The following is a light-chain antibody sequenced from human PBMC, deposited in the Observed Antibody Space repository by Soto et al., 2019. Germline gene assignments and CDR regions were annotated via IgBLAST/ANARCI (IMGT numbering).Light chain of an antibody. J-gene: IGKJ4*01. V-gene: IGKV1-39*01. CDR1: QSINNY. Sequence: DIQMTQSPSSLSASVGDRVTITCRASQSINNYLSWYQQTSGKPPDRLIFGASTLDSGVPSRFSGSGPGTNFTLPISGLQPEDFETYFCQQTFSSPLTFGGGTKVDIK. CDR3: QQTFSSPLT. CDR2: GAS.